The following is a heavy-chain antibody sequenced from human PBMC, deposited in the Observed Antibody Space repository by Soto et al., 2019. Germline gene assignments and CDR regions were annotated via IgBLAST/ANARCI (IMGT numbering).Heavy chain of an antibody. J-gene: IGHJ4*02. CDR3: GRDKFGDYDFDY. D-gene: IGHD4-17*01. CDR1: GYTFTSYA. Sequence: ASVKVSCKASGYTFTSYAMHWVRQAPGQRLEWMGWINAGNGNTKYSQKFQGRVTITRDTSASPAYMELSSLRSEDTAVYYCGRDKFGDYDFDYWGQGTLVTVSS. V-gene: IGHV1-3*01. CDR2: INAGNGNT.